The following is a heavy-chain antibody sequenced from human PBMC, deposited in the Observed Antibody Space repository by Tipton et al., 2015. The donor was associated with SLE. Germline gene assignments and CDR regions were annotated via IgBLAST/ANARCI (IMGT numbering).Heavy chain of an antibody. Sequence: TLSLTCFVSGASVRSTSYHWGWIRQPPGKGLEWIGNIYYDGTAYSTPSLESRVSISVGTSKNQVSLRLASVTAADTAVYYCATVRLQRDGWYPWDFWGQGTLVTV. CDR2: IYYDGTA. CDR3: ATVRLQRDGWYPWDF. V-gene: IGHV4-39*07. J-gene: IGHJ4*02. CDR1: GASVRSTSYH. D-gene: IGHD6-19*01.